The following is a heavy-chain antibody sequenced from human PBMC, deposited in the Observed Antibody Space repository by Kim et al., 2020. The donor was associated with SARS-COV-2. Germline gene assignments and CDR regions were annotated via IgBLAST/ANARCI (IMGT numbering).Heavy chain of an antibody. J-gene: IGHJ5*02. CDR2: INAGNGNT. CDR3: ARAKAADGTGGNLRWFDP. Sequence: ASVKVSCKASGYTFTSYAMHWVRQAPGQRLEWMGWINAGNGNTKYSQKFQGRVTITRDTSARTAYMELSSLRSEDTAVYYCARAKAADGTGGNLRWFDPWGQGTLVTVSS. D-gene: IGHD6-13*01. CDR1: GYTFTSYA. V-gene: IGHV1-3*01.